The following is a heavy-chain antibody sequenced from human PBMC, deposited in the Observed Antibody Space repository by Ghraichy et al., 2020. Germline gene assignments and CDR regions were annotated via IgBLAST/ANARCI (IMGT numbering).Heavy chain of an antibody. J-gene: IGHJ4*02. Sequence: GGSLRLSCAASGFTFSSYAMTWVRQAPGKGLEWVSAISGGGDYTYSADSVKGRFTISRDNSKSTLNLQMNSLSVEDTAVYYCAKNGGTGAAYYDYWGQGTLVTVSP. V-gene: IGHV3-23*01. CDR2: ISGGGDYT. D-gene: IGHD3-16*01. CDR1: GFTFSSYA. CDR3: AKNGGTGAAYYDY.